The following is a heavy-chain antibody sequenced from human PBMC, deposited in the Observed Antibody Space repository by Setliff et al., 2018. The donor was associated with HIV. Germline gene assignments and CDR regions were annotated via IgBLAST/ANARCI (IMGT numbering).Heavy chain of an antibody. D-gene: IGHD2-15*01. Sequence: PGGSLRLSCAASGFTFSTYSMNWVRQAPGKGLEWISYISSSSSTIYYADSVKGRFTISRDNARSSLFLLMNSLTAEDTASYYCAKDISCTGGSCKFFDYWGQGTLVTVSS. CDR1: GFTFSTYS. CDR3: AKDISCTGGSCKFFDY. V-gene: IGHV3-48*01. J-gene: IGHJ4*02. CDR2: ISSSSSTI.